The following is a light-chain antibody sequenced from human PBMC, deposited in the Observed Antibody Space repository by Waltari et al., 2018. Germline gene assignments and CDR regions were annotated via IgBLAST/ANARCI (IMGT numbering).Light chain of an antibody. V-gene: IGKV3-11*01. J-gene: IGKJ4*01. CDR2: DTS. Sequence: DTVLTQSPATLSLSPGERATLSCRASQSVRNFLAWYQQKPGQAPRLLIYDTSNRATGNPARFSGSGFGTDCTLTISSLEPEGFAVYYCQQRSNWPLTFGGGTKVEIK. CDR3: QQRSNWPLT. CDR1: QSVRNF.